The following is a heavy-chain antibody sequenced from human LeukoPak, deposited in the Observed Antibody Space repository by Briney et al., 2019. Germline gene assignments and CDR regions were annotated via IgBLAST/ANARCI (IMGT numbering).Heavy chain of an antibody. Sequence: KTSETLSLTCAVFGDSFVGRHWSWLRQTPGKGLEWLGEASHAGITNYNPSLKSRVTISVDTSKNQFSLKLSSVTAADTTVYYCARHGTVVSRGTFDPWGQGTLVTVSS. CDR3: ARHGTVVSRGTFDP. V-gene: IGHV4-34*01. CDR1: GDSFVGRH. D-gene: IGHD1-1*01. CDR2: ASHAGIT. J-gene: IGHJ5*02.